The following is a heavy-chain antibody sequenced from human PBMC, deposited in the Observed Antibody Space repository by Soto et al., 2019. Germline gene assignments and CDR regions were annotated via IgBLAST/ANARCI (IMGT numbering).Heavy chain of an antibody. V-gene: IGHV3-23*01. J-gene: IGHJ4*02. CDR3: AKDQGNGCPYFDS. Sequence: PGGSLRLSCTASGFPFRNYAMSLVRQSPGKGLQWVSAISGNGGTTYYADSVKGRFTLSRDNFKDTLYLQMNRLRTEDTAVYYCAKDQGNGCPYFDSWGLGNLVTVSS. D-gene: IGHD6-19*01. CDR2: ISGNGGTT. CDR1: GFPFRNYA.